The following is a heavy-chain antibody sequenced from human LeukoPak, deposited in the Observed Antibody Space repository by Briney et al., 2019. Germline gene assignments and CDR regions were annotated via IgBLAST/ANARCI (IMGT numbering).Heavy chain of an antibody. Sequence: PGRSLRLSCAASGFTFSSYGMHWVRQAPGKGLEWVADIWYDGSKKQYEDSVKGRFTISRDNSKNTLYLQMNSLRAEDTAVYYCAREGQRSGYSFDSWGQGTLVTVSS. V-gene: IGHV3-33*01. CDR3: AREGQRSGYSFDS. J-gene: IGHJ4*02. CDR1: GFTFSSYG. D-gene: IGHD3-22*01. CDR2: IWYDGSKK.